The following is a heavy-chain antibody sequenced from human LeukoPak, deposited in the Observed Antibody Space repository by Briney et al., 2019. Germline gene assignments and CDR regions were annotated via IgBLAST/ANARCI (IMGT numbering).Heavy chain of an antibody. CDR2: IFYSGST. J-gene: IGHJ5*02. CDR1: GDSISSYY. CDR3: TRGGSGGHRFDP. Sequence: PSGTLSLTCGVSGDSISSYYWSWIRQPPGKGLEWIGYIFYSGSTNYNPSLKSRVTISIDTSKTQFSLKLSSVTAADTAVYFCTRGGSGGHRFDPWGQGTLVTVSS. V-gene: IGHV4-59*01. D-gene: IGHD2-15*01.